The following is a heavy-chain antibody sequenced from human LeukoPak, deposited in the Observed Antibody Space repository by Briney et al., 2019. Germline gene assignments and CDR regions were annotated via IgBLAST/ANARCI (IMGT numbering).Heavy chain of an antibody. D-gene: IGHD5-18*01. CDR3: ASGYSYGWYHDY. CDR2: IKQDGSEK. CDR1: GFTFSSYW. V-gene: IGHV3-7*01. J-gene: IGHJ4*02. Sequence: GGSLRLSCSASGFTFSSYWMSWVRQAPGKGLEWVANIKQDGSEKHYVDSVKGRFTISRDNAKNSLYLQMNSLRAEDMAVYYCASGYSYGWYHDYWGQGTLVTVSS.